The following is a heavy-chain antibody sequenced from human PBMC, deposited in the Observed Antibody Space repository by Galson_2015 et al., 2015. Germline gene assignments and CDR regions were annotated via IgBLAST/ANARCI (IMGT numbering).Heavy chain of an antibody. CDR3: ARAKNGIYYMDV. D-gene: IGHD1-26*01. CDR1: GFTFSSYG. CDR2: IWYDGSNK. J-gene: IGHJ6*03. Sequence: SLRLSCAASGFTFSSYGMHWVRQAPGKGLEWVTFIWYDGSNKYYADSVKGRFTISRDNSKDTLYLQMNSLRAEDTAVYYCARAKNGIYYMDVWGKGTTVTVSS. V-gene: IGHV3-33*01.